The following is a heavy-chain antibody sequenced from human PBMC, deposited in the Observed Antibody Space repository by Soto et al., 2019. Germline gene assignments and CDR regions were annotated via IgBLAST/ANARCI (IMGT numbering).Heavy chain of an antibody. CDR2: VESKADGGTV. J-gene: IGHJ4*02. CDR1: GFTVSNVG. Sequence: EVQLVESGGGLVKPGGSLRLSCAVSGFTVSNVGMNWVHQAPGKGLKWVGHVESKADGGTVKYASPVKGRFTISRDDSTNNLFLQMTSLQSEDTALYYCTTDSGFDQGFDFWGQGALVTVSS. CDR3: TTDSGFDQGFDF. V-gene: IGHV3-15*07. D-gene: IGHD5-12*01.